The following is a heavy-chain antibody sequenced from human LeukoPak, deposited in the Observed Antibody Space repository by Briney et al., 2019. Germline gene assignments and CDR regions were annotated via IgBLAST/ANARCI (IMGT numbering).Heavy chain of an antibody. V-gene: IGHV4-39*07. J-gene: IGHJ3*01. Sequence: TSETLSLTCTVSGGSISSSSYYWGWIRQPPGKGLEWIGSIYYSGSTYYNPSLKSRVTISVDTSKNQFSLKLSSVTPEDTAVYYCARGRLVRGSIDSLTAFDFWGQGTVVTVST. D-gene: IGHD3-10*01. CDR2: IYYSGST. CDR3: ARGRLVRGSIDSLTAFDF. CDR1: GGSISSSSYY.